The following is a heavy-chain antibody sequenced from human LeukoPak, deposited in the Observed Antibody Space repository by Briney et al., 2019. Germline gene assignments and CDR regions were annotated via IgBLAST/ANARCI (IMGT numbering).Heavy chain of an antibody. V-gene: IGHV4-38-2*02. D-gene: IGHD3-22*01. CDR1: GYSISSGYY. Sequence: SETLSLTCTVSGYSISSGYYWSWIRQPPGKGLEWIATIHHSGVTYYNPSLKSRVTMSVDTSKNQFSLKLASVTAASTAVYYCARYTANTTGYSFDFWGQGALVTVSS. CDR2: IHHSGVT. J-gene: IGHJ4*02. CDR3: ARYTANTTGYSFDF.